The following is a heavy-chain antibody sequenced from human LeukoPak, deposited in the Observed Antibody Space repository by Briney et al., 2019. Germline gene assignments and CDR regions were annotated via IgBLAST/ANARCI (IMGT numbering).Heavy chain of an antibody. CDR2: ISSSSSYI. Sequence: GGSLRLSCAASGFTFSSYGMNWVRQAPGKGLEWVSSISSSSSYIYYADSVKGRFTISRDNSKNTLYLQMNSLRAEDTAVYYCAKRSVAGRLGIDYWGQGTLVTVSS. V-gene: IGHV3-21*01. CDR3: AKRSVAGRLGIDY. D-gene: IGHD6-19*01. CDR1: GFTFSSYG. J-gene: IGHJ4*02.